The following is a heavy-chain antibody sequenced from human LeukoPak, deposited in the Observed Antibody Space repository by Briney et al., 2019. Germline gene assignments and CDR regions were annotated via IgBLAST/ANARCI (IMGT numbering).Heavy chain of an antibody. J-gene: IGHJ5*02. Sequence: PSETLSLTCTVSGGSISSSSYYWGWIRQPPGKGLEWIGGIYYSGSTSYNPSLKSRVTISVDTSKNQFSLKLSSVTAADTAVYYCARAVEVAAAGLLHNWFDPWGQGTLVTVSS. D-gene: IGHD6-13*01. V-gene: IGHV4-39*07. CDR1: GGSISSSSYY. CDR2: IYYSGST. CDR3: ARAVEVAAAGLLHNWFDP.